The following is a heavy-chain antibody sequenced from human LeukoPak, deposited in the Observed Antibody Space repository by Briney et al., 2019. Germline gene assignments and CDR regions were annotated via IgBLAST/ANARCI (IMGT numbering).Heavy chain of an antibody. CDR1: GYIFTAYD. D-gene: IGHD3-22*01. Sequence: ASVKVSCKASGYIFTAYDLHWVRQAPGQGLEWMGRIIPNSGATNYAQNFQGRVTLTRDTSISTAYMELSRLSPDDTAVYYCARDWNSSGYYPVHAFDIWGQGTMVTVSS. J-gene: IGHJ3*02. CDR2: IIPNSGAT. V-gene: IGHV1-2*06. CDR3: ARDWNSSGYYPVHAFDI.